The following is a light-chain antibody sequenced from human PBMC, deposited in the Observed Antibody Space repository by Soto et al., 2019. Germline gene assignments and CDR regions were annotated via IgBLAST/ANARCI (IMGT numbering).Light chain of an antibody. Sequence: DIQMTQSPSTLSASVRERVKLICRASQSISVWLAWYQQKAGKAPKLLIYKASDLESGVPSRFSGSGSGTEFTLTISSLQPDDFATYYCQHYNSYSEAFGQGTKVDIK. V-gene: IGKV1-5*03. CDR1: QSISVW. J-gene: IGKJ1*01. CDR3: QHYNSYSEA. CDR2: KAS.